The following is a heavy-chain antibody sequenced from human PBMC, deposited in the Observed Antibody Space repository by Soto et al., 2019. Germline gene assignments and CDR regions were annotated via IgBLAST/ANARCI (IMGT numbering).Heavy chain of an antibody. CDR1: GGSFSGYY. V-gene: IGHV4-34*01. CDR2: INHSGST. D-gene: IGHD3-10*01. CDR3: ARWFGEPHVEH. Sequence: PSETLSLTCAVYGGSFSGYYWSWVRQPPGKGLEWIGEINHSGSTNYNPSLKSRVTISVDTSKNQFSLKLSSVTAADTAVYYCARWFGEPHVEHWGHGTLVTVSS. J-gene: IGHJ4*01.